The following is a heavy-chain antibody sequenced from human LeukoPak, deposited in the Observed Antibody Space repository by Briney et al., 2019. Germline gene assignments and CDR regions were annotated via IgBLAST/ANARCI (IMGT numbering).Heavy chain of an antibody. CDR1: GFTFSSYS. CDR3: AKGVQYFDWSTMFDF. J-gene: IGHJ4*02. CDR2: ISDSGEST. Sequence: GGSLRLSCAASGFTFSSYSMNWVRQAPGKGLEWVSTISDSGESTYYADSVQGRFTISRDNSKNTLYLQANSLRAEDTAIYYCAKGVQYFDWSTMFDFWGQGTLVTVSS. D-gene: IGHD3-9*01. V-gene: IGHV3-23*01.